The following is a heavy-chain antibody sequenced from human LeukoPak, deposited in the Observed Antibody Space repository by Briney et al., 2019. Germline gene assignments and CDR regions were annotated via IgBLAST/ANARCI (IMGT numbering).Heavy chain of an antibody. CDR2: IIADSGGA. D-gene: IGHD3-10*01. Sequence: GASVKVSCKASGYTFTDYFTHWVRQAPGQGPEWMGWIIADSGGANYAQKFQGRVTMTRDTSISTAYMELSRLRSDDTAVYYCATITLVRGVTRFNEYFQHWGQGTLVTVSS. J-gene: IGHJ1*01. V-gene: IGHV1-2*02. CDR3: ATITLVRGVTRFNEYFQH. CDR1: GYTFTDYF.